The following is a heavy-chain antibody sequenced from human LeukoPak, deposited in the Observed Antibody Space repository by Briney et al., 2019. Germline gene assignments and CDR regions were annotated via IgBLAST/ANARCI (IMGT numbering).Heavy chain of an antibody. CDR1: GGSISSGGYY. D-gene: IGHD3-22*01. CDR2: IYHSGST. V-gene: IGHV4-30-2*01. J-gene: IGHJ5*02. CDR3: ARGAAEGYYDSSGYYFPYNWFDP. Sequence: PSQTLSLTCTVSGGSISSGGYYWSWIRQPPGKGLEWIGYIYHSGSTYYNPSLKSRVTISVDRSKNQFSLKLSSVTAADTAVYYCARGAAEGYYDSSGYYFPYNWFDPWGQGTLVTVSS.